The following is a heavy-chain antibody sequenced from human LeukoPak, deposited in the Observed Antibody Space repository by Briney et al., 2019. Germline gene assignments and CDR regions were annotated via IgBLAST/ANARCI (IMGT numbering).Heavy chain of an antibody. CDR1: GGSFSGYY. V-gene: IGHV4-34*01. CDR2: INHSGST. CDR3: ARVTSRSPGY. D-gene: IGHD1-26*01. J-gene: IGHJ4*02. Sequence: SETLSLXCAVYGGSFSGYYWSWIRRPPGKGLEWIGEINHSGSTNYNPSLKSRVTISVDTPKNQFSLKLSSVTAADTAVYYCARVTSRSPGYWGQGTLVTVSS.